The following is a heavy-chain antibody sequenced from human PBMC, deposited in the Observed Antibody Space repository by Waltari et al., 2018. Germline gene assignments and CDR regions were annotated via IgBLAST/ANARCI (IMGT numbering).Heavy chain of an antibody. V-gene: IGHV3-23*01. Sequence: EVQLLESGGGLVQPGGSLRLSCVASGFTFSSYAMTWVRQAPGKGLEWVSTISGSAGSTYSSDSVNGRFTISRDNSKNTLYLQMNSLRAEDTAVYYCAKGVRECTSISCYYYYYGMDVWGQGTTVTVSS. J-gene: IGHJ6*02. D-gene: IGHD2-2*01. CDR2: ISGSAGST. CDR1: GFTFSSYA. CDR3: AKGVRECTSISCYYYYYGMDV.